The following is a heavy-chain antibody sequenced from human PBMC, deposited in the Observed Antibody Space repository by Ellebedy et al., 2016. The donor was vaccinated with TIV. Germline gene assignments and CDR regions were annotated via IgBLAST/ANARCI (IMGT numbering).Heavy chain of an antibody. J-gene: IGHJ3*01. V-gene: IGHV5-51*01. Sequence: GESLKISCKGSGYSFSNHSIGWVRQMPGKGLEWMGIIYPELSDIRYSPSLQGQVTISADQSISTAFLQWSSLKASDSAVYSCAGAVATTQLDTFAVWGPGTLVTVSS. CDR1: GYSFSNHS. D-gene: IGHD1/OR15-1a*01. CDR2: IYPELSDI. CDR3: AGAVATTQLDTFAV.